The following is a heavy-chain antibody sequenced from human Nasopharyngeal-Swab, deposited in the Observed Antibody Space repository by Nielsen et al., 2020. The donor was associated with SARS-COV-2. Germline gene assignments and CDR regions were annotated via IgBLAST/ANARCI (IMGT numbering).Heavy chain of an antibody. V-gene: IGHV3-23*01. J-gene: IGHJ4*02. CDR2: ISSGPGTST. CDR1: GFTFSNYA. CDR3: AKERLTFGSGSYPDY. D-gene: IGHD3-10*01. Sequence: GESLKISCAASGFTFSNYAINWIRQAPGKGLEWVSAISSGPGTSTYYADSVKGRFTISRDNSKNTLYLQMNSLRAGDTAVYYCAKERLTFGSGSYPDYWGQGTPVTVSS.